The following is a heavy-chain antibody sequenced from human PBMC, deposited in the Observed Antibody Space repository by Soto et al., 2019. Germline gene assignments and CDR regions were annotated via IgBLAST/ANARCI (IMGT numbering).Heavy chain of an antibody. Sequence: QVQLVQSGAEVKKPGYSVKVSCKASGGTFSSYAISWVRQAPGQGLEGTGGIIPIFGTANYAHKFQGRVTITPDKSTSTAYRELSTLRSEDTAVYYFARDSALAGYAFDIWVQGTIVTVSS. CDR1: GGTFSSYA. J-gene: IGHJ3*02. CDR2: IIPIFGTA. CDR3: ARDSALAGYAFDI. D-gene: IGHD6-19*01. V-gene: IGHV1-69*06.